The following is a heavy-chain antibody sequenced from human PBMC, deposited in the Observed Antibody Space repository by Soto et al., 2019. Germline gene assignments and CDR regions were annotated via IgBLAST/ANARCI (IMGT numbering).Heavy chain of an antibody. V-gene: IGHV3-23*01. Sequence: GGSLRLSCAPSVFTFCSYALSRFRKGPGRGVGCVSAISGIGGSTFYAVASRGRFTIRKDNSKNSLYLKMNSLRAEDTALYYCAKDHGYSYGLFDYWGQGTLVTVSP. J-gene: IGHJ4*02. CDR2: ISGIGGST. D-gene: IGHD5-18*01. CDR1: VFTFCSYA. CDR3: AKDHGYSYGLFDY.